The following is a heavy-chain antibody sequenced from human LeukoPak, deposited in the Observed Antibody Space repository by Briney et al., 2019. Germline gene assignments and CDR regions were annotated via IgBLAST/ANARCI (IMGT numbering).Heavy chain of an antibody. CDR1: GGSISSYY. CDR2: IYTSGST. D-gene: IGHD3-22*01. J-gene: IGHJ4*02. Sequence: SETLSLTCTVSGGSISSYYWNWIRQPAGKGLEWIGRIYTSGSTNYNPSLKSRVTMSVDTSKNQFSLKLSSVTAADTAVYYCARDAVPFTMKGMGVIDYWGQGTLVTVSS. CDR3: ARDAVPFTMKGMGVIDY. V-gene: IGHV4-4*07.